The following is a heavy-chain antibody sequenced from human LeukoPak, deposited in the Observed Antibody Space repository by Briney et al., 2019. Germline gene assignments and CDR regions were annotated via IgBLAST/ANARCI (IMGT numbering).Heavy chain of an antibody. Sequence: GGSVKVSCKASGYTFTSYGISWVRQAPGQGLEWMGWISAYNGNTNYARKLQGRVTMTTDTSTSTAYMELRSLRSDDTAVYYCARTSGSYYKGAFDYWGQGTLVTVSS. J-gene: IGHJ4*02. CDR3: ARTSGSYYKGAFDY. V-gene: IGHV1-18*01. CDR2: ISAYNGNT. D-gene: IGHD1-26*01. CDR1: GYTFTSYG.